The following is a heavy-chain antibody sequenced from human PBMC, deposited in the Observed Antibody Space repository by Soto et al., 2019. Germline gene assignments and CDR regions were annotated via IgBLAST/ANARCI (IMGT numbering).Heavy chain of an antibody. V-gene: IGHV1-18*04. CDR2: ITASNGNT. CDR3: ARGYSYGSYWYFDL. D-gene: IGHD5-18*01. CDR1: GFTFSTYG. J-gene: IGHJ2*01. Sequence: QLQLVQSGAEVKNPGASVRVPCKASGFTFSTYGITWVRQAPGQGLEWMGWITASNGNTHYAQNLQGRVTMTTDTSTSTAYMELWRLSSDDTAVYYCARGYSYGSYWYFDLWGRGTLVTVSS.